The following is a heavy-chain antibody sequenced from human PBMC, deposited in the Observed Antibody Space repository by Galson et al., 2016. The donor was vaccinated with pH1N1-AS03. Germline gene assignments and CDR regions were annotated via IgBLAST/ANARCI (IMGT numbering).Heavy chain of an antibody. D-gene: IGHD6-6*01. CDR2: ITPIFGTT. CDR3: ARAGREEYRSTSFNSYHYYYGMDV. Sequence: SVKVSCKASGGTFSNYAFNWVRLAPGQGLEWMGGITPIFGTTKYAQKFQGRVTITADKSTNTADMELRSLRSEDTALYYCARAGREEYRSTSFNSYHYYYGMDVWSQGTTVIVSS. V-gene: IGHV1-69*06. J-gene: IGHJ6*02. CDR1: GGTFSNYA.